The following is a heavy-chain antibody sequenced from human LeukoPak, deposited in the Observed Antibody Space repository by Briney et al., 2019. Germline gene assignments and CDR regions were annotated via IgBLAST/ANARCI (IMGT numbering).Heavy chain of an antibody. Sequence: PSETLSLTCTVSGGSISSYYWSWIRQPAGKGLEWIGRIYTSGSTNYNPSLKSRVTISVDKSKNQFSLKLSSVTAADTAVYYCAIGGLAARPGYFDYWGQGTLVTVSS. D-gene: IGHD6-6*01. J-gene: IGHJ4*02. V-gene: IGHV4-4*07. CDR1: GGSISSYY. CDR3: AIGGLAARPGYFDY. CDR2: IYTSGST.